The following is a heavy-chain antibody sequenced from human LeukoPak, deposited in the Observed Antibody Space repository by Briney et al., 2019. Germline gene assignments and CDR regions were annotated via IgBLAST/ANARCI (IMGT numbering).Heavy chain of an antibody. D-gene: IGHD3-3*01. V-gene: IGHV1-18*01. J-gene: IGHJ3*02. CDR1: GYTFTSYA. Sequence: ASVKVSCKASGYTFTSYAMHWVRQAPGQRLEWMGWISAYNGNTNYAQKLQGRVTMTTDTSTSTAYMELRSLRSDDTAVYYCARETGDLWSGYSKPHAFDIWGQGTMVTVSS. CDR2: ISAYNGNT. CDR3: ARETGDLWSGYSKPHAFDI.